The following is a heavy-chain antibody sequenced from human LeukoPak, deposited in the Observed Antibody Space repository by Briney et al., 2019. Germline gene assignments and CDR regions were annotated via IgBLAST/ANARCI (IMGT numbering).Heavy chain of an antibody. CDR1: GYTFTSYY. D-gene: IGHD3-3*01. CDR3: AKDSKVLRFLEWLLCDY. CDR2: INPSGGST. J-gene: IGHJ4*02. Sequence: RASVKVSCKASGYTFTSYYMHWVRQAPGQGLEWMGIINPSGGSTSYAQKFQGRVTMTRDTSTSTVYMELNSLRAEDTAVYYCAKDSKVLRFLEWLLCDYWGQGTLVTVSS. V-gene: IGHV1-46*01.